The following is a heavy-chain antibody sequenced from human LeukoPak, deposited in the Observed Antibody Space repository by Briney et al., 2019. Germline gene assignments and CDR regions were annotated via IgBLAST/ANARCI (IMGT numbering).Heavy chain of an antibody. J-gene: IGHJ4*02. CDR2: ITGSGGST. V-gene: IGHV3-23*01. D-gene: IGHD2-15*01. Sequence: TGGSLRLSCAASGFTFSSYAMNWVRQAPGKGLEWVSVITGSGGSTYYADSVKGRFTISRDNSKNTLYLQMNSLRAEDTAVYYCAKACSGGSCYFDYWGQGTLVTVSS. CDR3: AKACSGGSCYFDY. CDR1: GFTFSSYA.